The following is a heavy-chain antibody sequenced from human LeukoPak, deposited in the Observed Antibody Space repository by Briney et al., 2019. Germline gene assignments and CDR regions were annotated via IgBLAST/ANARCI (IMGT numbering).Heavy chain of an antibody. V-gene: IGHV3-23*01. CDR1: GFTFSSYA. J-gene: IGHJ4*02. D-gene: IGHD3-22*01. Sequence: GGSLRLSCAASGFTFSSYAMSWVRQAPGKGLEWVSAISGSGGSTYYADSVKGRFTISRDNSKNTLYLQMSSLRAEDTAVYYCAKDYDSSGLYYFDYWGQGTLVTVSS. CDR3: AKDYDSSGLYYFDY. CDR2: ISGSGGST.